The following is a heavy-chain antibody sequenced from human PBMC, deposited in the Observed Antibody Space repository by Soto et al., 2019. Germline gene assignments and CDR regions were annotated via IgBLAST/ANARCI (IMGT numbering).Heavy chain of an antibody. D-gene: IGHD3-16*01. CDR1: GIIFSSYI. Sequence: EVQLVESGGGLVKPGGSLRLSCAASGIIFSSYIMNWVRHTPGKGLEWVSSISSNSVHILYADSVKGRFTISRDDAKNSLYLQMNSLRAEDTSVYYCAAFETEPPFSFESWGQGTLVTVST. J-gene: IGHJ4*02. CDR3: AAFETEPPFSFES. CDR2: ISSNSVHI. V-gene: IGHV3-21*02.